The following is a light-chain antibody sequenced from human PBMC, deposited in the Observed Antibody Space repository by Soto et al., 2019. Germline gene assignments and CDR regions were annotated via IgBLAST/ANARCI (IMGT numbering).Light chain of an antibody. CDR1: SSNIGINT. CDR2: LND. J-gene: IGLJ3*02. Sequence: QSVLTQPPSASGTPGQRVTISCSGSSSNIGINTVNWYQQFPGTAPKVLIYLNDQRPSGVPDRFSGSKSGTSASLAISGLQSEAEADYCCSVWDDSLNGVVFGVGTKLTVL. CDR3: SVWDDSLNGVV. V-gene: IGLV1-44*01.